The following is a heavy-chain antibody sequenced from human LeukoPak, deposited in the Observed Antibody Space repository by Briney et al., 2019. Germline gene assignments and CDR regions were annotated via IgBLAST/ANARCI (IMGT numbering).Heavy chain of an antibody. CDR1: GGSISSYY. D-gene: IGHD3-9*01. V-gene: IGHV4-59*08. CDR3: ARAGYYDIERHFDY. CDR2: IYYSGST. J-gene: IGHJ4*02. Sequence: PSETLSLTCTVSGGSISSYYWSWIRQPPGKGLEWIGYIYYSGSTNYNPSLKSRVTISVDTSKNQFSLKLSSVTAADTAVYYCARAGYYDIERHFDYWGQGTLVTVSS.